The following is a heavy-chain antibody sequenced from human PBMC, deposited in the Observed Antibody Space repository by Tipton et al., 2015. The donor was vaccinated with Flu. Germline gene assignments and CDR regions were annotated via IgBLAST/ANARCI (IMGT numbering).Heavy chain of an antibody. CDR3: ARSDYVDSFFDF. V-gene: IGHV3-23*01. J-gene: IGHJ4*02. Sequence: SLRLSCAASGFTFSRYAMSWVRQAPGKGLEWVSAIGGGGATTYFADSVKGRFTISRDNARNTLYLQMNSLRAADTARYYCARSDYVDSFFDFWGQGTLVTVSS. CDR2: IGGGGATT. D-gene: IGHD4-17*01. CDR1: GFTFSRYA.